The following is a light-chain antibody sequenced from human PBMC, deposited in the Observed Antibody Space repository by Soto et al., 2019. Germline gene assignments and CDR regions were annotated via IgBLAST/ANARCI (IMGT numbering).Light chain of an antibody. CDR2: GAS. V-gene: IGKV3-15*01. J-gene: IGKJ1*01. CDR1: HHVATN. Sequence: EIVMTQSPVTLSVSPGERATLSCRASHHVATNLAWYQQKPGQAPRLLIYGASTRATGISARFSGSGSGTEFTLTISSPQSDDFAVYYYQQYTARPPWTFGQGTKV. CDR3: QQYTARPPWT.